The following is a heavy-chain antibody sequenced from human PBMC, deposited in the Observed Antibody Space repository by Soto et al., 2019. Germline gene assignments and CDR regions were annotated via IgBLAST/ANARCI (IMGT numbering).Heavy chain of an antibody. Sequence: GGSLRLSCAASGFTFSSYAMHWVRQAPGKGLEWVAVISYDGSNKYYADSVKGRFAISRDNSKNTLYLQMNSLRAEDTAVYYCARDPALRFLEWLGVFDYWGQGTLVTVSS. CDR1: GFTFSSYA. J-gene: IGHJ4*02. CDR3: ARDPALRFLEWLGVFDY. D-gene: IGHD3-3*01. V-gene: IGHV3-30*09. CDR2: ISYDGSNK.